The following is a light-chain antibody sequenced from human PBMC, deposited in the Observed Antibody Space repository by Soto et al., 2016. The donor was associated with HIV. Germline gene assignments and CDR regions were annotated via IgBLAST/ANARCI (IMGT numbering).Light chain of an antibody. V-gene: IGKV1-5*03. CDR2: KAS. CDR3: QQYDSYPYT. CDR1: QSVTSW. Sequence: DIQMTQSPSTLSASVGDRVIITCRASQSVTSWLAWYQRKPGKAPKLLIYKASNLESGVPSRFSGSGSGTDFSLTITSLQPDDFATYFCQQYDSYPYTFGQGTKVEIK. J-gene: IGKJ2*01.